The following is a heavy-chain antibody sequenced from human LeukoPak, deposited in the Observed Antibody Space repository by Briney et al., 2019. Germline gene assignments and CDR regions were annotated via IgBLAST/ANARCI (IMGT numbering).Heavy chain of an antibody. Sequence: PGGSLRLSCAASGFTFSSYSMNWVRQAPGKGLDPVSSISSSSSYIYYADSVKGRFTISRDNAKNSLYLQMNSLRAEDTAVYYCARNSGSYQDYFDYWGQGTLVTVSS. CDR2: ISSSSSYI. V-gene: IGHV3-21*01. CDR3: ARNSGSYQDYFDY. J-gene: IGHJ4*02. D-gene: IGHD1-26*01. CDR1: GFTFSSYS.